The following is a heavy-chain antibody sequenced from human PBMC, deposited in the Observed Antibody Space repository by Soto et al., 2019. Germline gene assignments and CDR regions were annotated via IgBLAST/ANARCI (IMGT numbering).Heavy chain of an antibody. J-gene: IGHJ3*02. CDR3: AKDLPHSGTTFGDAFDI. V-gene: IGHV3-23*01. CDR2: ISGRGGST. Sequence: GGSLRLSCAASGFTFSSYAMSWVRQAPGKGLEWVSAISGRGGSTYYADSVKGRFTISRDNSKNTLYLQMNSLRAEDTAVYYCAKDLPHSGTTFGDAFDIWGQGAMVTVSS. D-gene: IGHD1-7*01. CDR1: GFTFSSYA.